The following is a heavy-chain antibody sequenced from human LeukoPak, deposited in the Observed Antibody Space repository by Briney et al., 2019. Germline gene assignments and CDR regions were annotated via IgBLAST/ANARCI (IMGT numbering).Heavy chain of an antibody. J-gene: IGHJ4*02. CDR1: GFTVITND. Sequence: GSLRLSCAASGFTVITNDMSWVRQAPGKGRGWGSVIYSDGNTKYADSVQGRFTISRDNSKNTLYLEMNSLSPDDTAVYSCARGVEPLAANTLAYWGQGTLVTVSS. D-gene: IGHD1-14*01. CDR2: IYSDGNT. CDR3: ARGVEPLAANTLAY. V-gene: IGHV3-53*01.